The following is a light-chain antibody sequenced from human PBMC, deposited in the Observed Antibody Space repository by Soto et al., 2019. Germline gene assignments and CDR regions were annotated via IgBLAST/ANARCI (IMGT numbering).Light chain of an antibody. V-gene: IGKV1-9*01. CDR3: QRLNSYLFT. J-gene: IGKJ3*01. CDR2: AAS. Sequence: DIQLTQSPSFLSASVGDRVTITCRASQGISSYLAWYQQKPGKAPKLLIYAASTLQSGVPSWFSGSGSGTEFTLTISSLQPEDFATYSCQRLNSYLFTFGPGTKVDIK. CDR1: QGISSY.